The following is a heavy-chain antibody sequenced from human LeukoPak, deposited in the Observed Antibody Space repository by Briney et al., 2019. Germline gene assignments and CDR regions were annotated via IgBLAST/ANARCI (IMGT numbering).Heavy chain of an antibody. J-gene: IGHJ5*02. CDR2: IYTRGST. V-gene: IGHV4-61*02. CDR1: GDSISRSRYY. D-gene: IGHD6-19*01. CDR3: ARVGGGSGLYIWFDP. Sequence: PSETLSLTCTVCGDSISRSRYYWGWFRQPAGKGLEWIGRIYTRGSTNYHPSLKSRDTISVDASKNQFSLKVSSVTAADAAVYFCARVGGGSGLYIWFDPWGQGTLVTVSS.